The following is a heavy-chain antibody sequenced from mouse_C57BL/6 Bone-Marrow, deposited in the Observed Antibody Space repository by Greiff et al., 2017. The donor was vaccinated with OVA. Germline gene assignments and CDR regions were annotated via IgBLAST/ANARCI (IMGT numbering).Heavy chain of an antibody. V-gene: IGHV5-12*01. CDR1: GFTFSDYY. Sequence: EVKLMESGGGLVQPGGSLKLSCAASGFTFSDYYMYWVRQTPEKRLEWVAYISNGGGSTYYPDTVKGRFTISRDNAKNTLYLQMSRLKSEDTAMYDCARQGVKYCDVWGTGTTVTVSS. J-gene: IGHJ1*03. D-gene: IGHD2-2*01. CDR2: ISNGGGST. CDR3: ARQGVKYCDV.